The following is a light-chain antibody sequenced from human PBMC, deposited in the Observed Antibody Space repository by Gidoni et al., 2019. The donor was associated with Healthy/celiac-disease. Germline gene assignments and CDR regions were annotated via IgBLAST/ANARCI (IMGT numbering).Light chain of an antibody. CDR2: QDS. CDR3: QAWDSNIVV. CDR1: KLGDKY. Sequence: SYELTQPTSVSVSPGQTASITCSGDKLGDKYARWYQQKPGQSTVLVIYQDSKRPSGIPERFSGSNSGNTATLTICGTQAMDEADYYCQAWDSNIVVFGGGTKLAVL. J-gene: IGLJ2*01. V-gene: IGLV3-1*01.